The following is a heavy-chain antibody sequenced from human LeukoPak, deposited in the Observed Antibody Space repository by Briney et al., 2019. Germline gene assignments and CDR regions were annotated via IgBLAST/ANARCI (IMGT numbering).Heavy chain of an antibody. CDR1: GFXFSSSW. V-gene: IGHV3-74*01. D-gene: IGHD2-8*01. J-gene: IGHJ3*02. CDR3: ARNGVASTYDI. CDR2: ISPDGSTT. Sequence: GGSLRLSCAASGFXFSSSWIHWVRQTPGKGLLWVSYISPDGSTTNYADSVKGRFAISRDNPKNTLYLQLNSLSAEDTAVYYCARNGVASTYDIWGQGTMVTVSS.